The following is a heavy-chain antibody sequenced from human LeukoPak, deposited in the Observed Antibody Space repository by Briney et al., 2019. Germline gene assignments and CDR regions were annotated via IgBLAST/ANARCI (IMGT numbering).Heavy chain of an antibody. J-gene: IGHJ4*02. Sequence: SETLSLTCTVSGGSISSYYWSWIRQPPGKGLEWIGYIYYSGSTNYNPSLKSRVTISVDTSKNQFSLKLSSVTAADTAIYYCARDAKYYYGSRTFFFYEYWGQGTLLTVSS. D-gene: IGHD3-10*01. CDR1: GGSISSYY. CDR3: ARDAKYYYGSRTFFFYEY. V-gene: IGHV4-59*12. CDR2: IYYSGST.